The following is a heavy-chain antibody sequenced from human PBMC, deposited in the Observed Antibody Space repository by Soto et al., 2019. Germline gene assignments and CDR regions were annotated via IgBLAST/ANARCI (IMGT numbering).Heavy chain of an antibody. J-gene: IGHJ4*02. CDR3: VRNLGFFDY. CDR2: ITLSGDST. Sequence: QPGGSLRLSCAAYGFTFTSFGMSWVRQAPGKGLEWVSGITLSGDSTYYADSVKGRFTISRDNSKNTLFLQLNSLRAEDTAVYYCVRNLGFFDYWSQGTLVTVSS. D-gene: IGHD3-10*01. V-gene: IGHV3-23*01. CDR1: GFTFTSFG.